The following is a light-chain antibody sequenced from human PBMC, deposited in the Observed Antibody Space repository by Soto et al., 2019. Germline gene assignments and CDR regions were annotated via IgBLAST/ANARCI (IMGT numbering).Light chain of an antibody. CDR2: DAS. V-gene: IGKV3-11*01. J-gene: IGKJ4*01. CDR3: QQRSSWPLT. CDR1: QSVSSS. Sequence: EIVLTQSPATLSLSPGETATLSCRASQSVSSSLAWYQQKPGQTPRLLIYDASNRATGIPARFSGSGSGTDFTLIVSSLEPEDFAVYYCQQRSSWPLTFGGGTKVEIK.